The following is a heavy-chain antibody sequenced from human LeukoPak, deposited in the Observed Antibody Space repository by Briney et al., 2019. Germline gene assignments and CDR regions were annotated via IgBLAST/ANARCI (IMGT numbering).Heavy chain of an antibody. CDR2: ISSSSSYI. D-gene: IGHD3-10*01. CDR3: ARGDGDTNAFDI. CDR1: GFTFSSYS. V-gene: IGHV3-21*01. Sequence: GGSLRLSCAASGFTFSSYSMNWVRQAPGKGLEWVSSISSSSSYIYYADSVKGRFTISRDNAMNSLYLQMNSLRAEDTAVYYCARGDGDTNAFDIWGQGTMVTVSS. J-gene: IGHJ3*02.